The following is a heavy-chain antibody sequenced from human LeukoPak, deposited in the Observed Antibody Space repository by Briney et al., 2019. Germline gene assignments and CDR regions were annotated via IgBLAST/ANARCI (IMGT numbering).Heavy chain of an antibody. D-gene: IGHD2-15*01. CDR1: GYTFTGYY. CDR2: IIPILGIA. CDR3: AEEEGLVDY. J-gene: IGHJ4*02. Sequence: ASVKVSCKASGYTFTGYYMHWVRQAPGQGLEWMGRIIPILGIANYAQKFQGRVTITADKSTSTAYMELSSLRSEDTAVYYCAEEEGLVDYWGQGTLVTVSS. V-gene: IGHV1-69*02.